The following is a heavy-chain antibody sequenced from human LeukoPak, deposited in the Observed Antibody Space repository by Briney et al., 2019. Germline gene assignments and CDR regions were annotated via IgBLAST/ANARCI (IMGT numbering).Heavy chain of an antibody. D-gene: IGHD6-13*01. CDR3: ATVPRIPAVGDTEYFQY. Sequence: GESLRISCKGSGYSFTSYWIAWVRQMPGKGLEWMGIVNPADSDTRYSPSFEGQVTISVDKPISTAYLQWSSLQASDSAIYYCATVPRIPAVGDTEYFQYWGQGTLVTVSS. J-gene: IGHJ1*01. CDR1: GYSFTSYW. V-gene: IGHV5-51*04. CDR2: VNPADSDT.